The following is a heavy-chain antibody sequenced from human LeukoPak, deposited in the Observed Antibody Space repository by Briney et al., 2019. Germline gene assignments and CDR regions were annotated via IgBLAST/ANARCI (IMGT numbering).Heavy chain of an antibody. J-gene: IGHJ4*02. V-gene: IGHV5-51*01. CDR3: ARLAGIAAAGTLGY. Sequence: IYPVDSDTKYTAPFQGQVTISADKSISTAYLQWGSLKASDTATYYCARLAGIAAAGTLGYWGQGTLVTVSS. CDR2: IYPVDSDT. D-gene: IGHD6-13*01.